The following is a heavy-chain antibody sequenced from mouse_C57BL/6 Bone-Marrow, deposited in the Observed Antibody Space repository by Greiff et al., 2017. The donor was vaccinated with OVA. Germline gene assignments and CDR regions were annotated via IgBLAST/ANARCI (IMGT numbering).Heavy chain of an antibody. Sequence: QVQLQQPGAELVKPGASVKLSCKASGYTFTSYWMQWVQQRPGQGLEWIGEIDPSDSYTNYNQTFKGKATLTVDTSSSTAYMQLSSLTSEDSADDNSAKGGYYGNSLADWGQGTLVTVSA. CDR2: IDPSDSYT. CDR1: GYTFTSYW. J-gene: IGHJ3*01. V-gene: IGHV1-50*01. D-gene: IGHD2-1*01. CDR3: AKGGYYGNSLAD.